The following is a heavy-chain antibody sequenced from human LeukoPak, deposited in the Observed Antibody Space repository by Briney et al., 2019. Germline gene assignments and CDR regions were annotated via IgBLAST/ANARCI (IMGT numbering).Heavy chain of an antibody. J-gene: IGHJ4*02. CDR1: GGSFTGYC. CDR3: ARGWAGHDILTGYPRTYYFDY. CDR2: IYHSGST. V-gene: IGHV4-34*01. D-gene: IGHD3-9*01. Sequence: SETLSLTCAVYGGSFTGYCWSWIRQSPGKGLEWIGEIYHSGSTNYNPSLKSRATVSLDTSNNRFSLKLYSVTAADTAVYYCARGWAGHDILTGYPRTYYFDYWGQGALVTVSS.